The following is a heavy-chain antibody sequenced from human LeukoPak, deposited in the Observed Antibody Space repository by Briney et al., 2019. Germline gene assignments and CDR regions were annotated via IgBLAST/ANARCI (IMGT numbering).Heavy chain of an antibody. CDR2: IYYRGST. Sequence: SETLSLTCTVSGGSINGYYWSWIRQPPGKGLEWIGYIYYRGSTIYSPSLKSRVTISVDTSKNQLSLKLSSVAAADTAVYYCAGEDSSRWCPKDEGERNYYFDYWGQGTLVTVSS. CDR3: AGEDSSRWCPKDEGERNYYFDY. J-gene: IGHJ4*02. V-gene: IGHV4-59*01. D-gene: IGHD6-13*01. CDR1: GGSINGYY.